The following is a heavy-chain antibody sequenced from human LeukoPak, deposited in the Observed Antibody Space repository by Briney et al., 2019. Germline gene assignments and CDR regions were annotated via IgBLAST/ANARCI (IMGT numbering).Heavy chain of an antibody. CDR1: GYTFTGYY. V-gene: IGHV1-2*02. Sequence: GASVKVSCKASGYTFTGYYMHWVRQAPGQGLEWMGWINPNSGGTNYAQKLQGRVTMTTDTSTSTAYMELRSLRSDDTAVYYCARDGRWELRDYYYYYGMDVWGQGTTVTVSS. D-gene: IGHD1-26*01. CDR3: ARDGRWELRDYYYYYGMDV. J-gene: IGHJ6*02. CDR2: INPNSGGT.